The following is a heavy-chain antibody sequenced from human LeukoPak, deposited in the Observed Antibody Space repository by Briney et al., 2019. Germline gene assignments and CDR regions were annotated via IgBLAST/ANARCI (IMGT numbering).Heavy chain of an antibody. Sequence: ASVKVSCKASGYTFTGYYMHWVRQAPGQGLEWMGWISAYNGNTNYAQKLQGRVTMTTDTSTSTAYMELRSLGSDDTAVYYCARDHPPYCGGDCYYDYWGQGTLVTVSS. J-gene: IGHJ4*02. CDR1: GYTFTGYY. V-gene: IGHV1-18*04. D-gene: IGHD2-21*02. CDR2: ISAYNGNT. CDR3: ARDHPPYCGGDCYYDY.